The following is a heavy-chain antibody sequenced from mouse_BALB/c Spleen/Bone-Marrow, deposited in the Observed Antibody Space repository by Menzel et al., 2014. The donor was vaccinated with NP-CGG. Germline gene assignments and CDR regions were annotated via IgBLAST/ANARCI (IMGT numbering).Heavy chain of an antibody. CDR1: GFTFSSYA. V-gene: IGHV5-9-1*01. CDR2: INSGGSYS. Sequence: EVMLVESGGGLVKPGGSLKLSCAASGFTFSSYAMSWVRQTPEKRLEWVATINSGGSYSYYPDSVKGRFTISRDNAKNTLYVQMSILRSEDTAMYYCARRGYGLYAMDYWGQGTSVTVSS. D-gene: IGHD1-1*01. J-gene: IGHJ4*01. CDR3: ARRGYGLYAMDY.